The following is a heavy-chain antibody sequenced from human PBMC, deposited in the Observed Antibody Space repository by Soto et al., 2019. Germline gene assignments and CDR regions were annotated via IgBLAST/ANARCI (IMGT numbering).Heavy chain of an antibody. J-gene: IGHJ4*02. CDR3: AIPSGLTVTGPDY. Sequence: EVQLLKSGGGLVQPGGSLRLSCAASGFIFSNYAMSWVRQAPGKGLEWVSAIGGNGADTYYADSVKGRFTISRDNSKNTLYLQMNSLRAEDTAVYFCAIPSGLTVTGPDYWGQGTLVTVSS. CDR2: IGGNGADT. CDR1: GFIFSNYA. D-gene: IGHD6-19*01. V-gene: IGHV3-23*01.